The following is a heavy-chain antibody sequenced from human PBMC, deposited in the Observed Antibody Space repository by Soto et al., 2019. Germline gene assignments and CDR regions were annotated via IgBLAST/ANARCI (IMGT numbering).Heavy chain of an antibody. V-gene: IGHV3-74*01. D-gene: IGHD2-2*01. Sequence: GGSLRLSCAASGFTFSSYWMHWVRQAPGKGLVWVSRINSDGSSTSYADSVKGRFTISRDNAKNTLYLQMNSLRAEDTAVYYCARDLGHCSSTSCRRFYYYGMDVWGQGTTVTVSS. CDR1: GFTFSSYW. J-gene: IGHJ6*02. CDR3: ARDLGHCSSTSCRRFYYYGMDV. CDR2: INSDGSST.